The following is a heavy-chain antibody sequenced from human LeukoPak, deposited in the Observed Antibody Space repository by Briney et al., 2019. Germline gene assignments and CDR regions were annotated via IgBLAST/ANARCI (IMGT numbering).Heavy chain of an antibody. CDR2: IYHSGST. Sequence: SETLSLTCTVSGYSISSGYYWGWIRQPPGKGLEWIGNIYHSGSTYYNASLQSRATISIDTSKNQFSLRLNSVTAADTAMYYCAKSGGYGLIDCWGQGTLVTVSS. CDR3: AKSGGYGLIDC. V-gene: IGHV4-38-2*02. J-gene: IGHJ4*02. CDR1: GYSISSGYY. D-gene: IGHD1-26*01.